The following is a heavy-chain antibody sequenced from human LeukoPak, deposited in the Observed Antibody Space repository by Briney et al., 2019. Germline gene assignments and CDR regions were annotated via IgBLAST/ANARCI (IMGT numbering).Heavy chain of an antibody. J-gene: IGHJ3*02. CDR3: ARERKRTYYDSPDDAFDI. CDR2: IYYSGST. Sequence: SETLSLTCTVSGGSISSYYWSWIRQPPGKGLEWIGYIYYSGSTNYNPSLKSRVTISVDTSKNQFSLKLSSVTAADTAVYYCARERKRTYYDSPDDAFDIWGRGTMVTVSS. CDR1: GGSISSYY. V-gene: IGHV4-59*01. D-gene: IGHD3-22*01.